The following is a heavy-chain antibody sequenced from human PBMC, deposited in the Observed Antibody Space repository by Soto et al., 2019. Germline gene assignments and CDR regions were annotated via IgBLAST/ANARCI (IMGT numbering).Heavy chain of an antibody. J-gene: IGHJ6*02. V-gene: IGHV3-48*02. CDR2: ISSSSSII. CDR1: GFTFRSYS. Sequence: EVQLVESGGGLVQPGGSLRLSCVASGFTFRSYSMNWVRQAPGKGLEWVSHISSSSSIIKYAGSVKGRFTISRDNAKNSLSLQMNSLRDEDTAVYFCAREGEAAAGTYYYYGMDVWGQGTTVTVSS. CDR3: AREGEAAAGTYYYYGMDV. D-gene: IGHD6-13*01.